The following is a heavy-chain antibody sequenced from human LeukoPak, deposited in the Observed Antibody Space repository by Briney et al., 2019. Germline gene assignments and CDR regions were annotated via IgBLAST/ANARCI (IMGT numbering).Heavy chain of an antibody. CDR3: ARGDGLLTAYIDAFDI. V-gene: IGHV4-4*07. D-gene: IGHD3-9*01. Sequence: SETLSLTCTVSGGSISSYYWSWIRQPAGKGLEWIGRIYTSGSTNYNPSLKSRVTMSVDTSKNQFSLKLSSVTAADTAVYYCARGDGLLTAYIDAFDIWGQGTLVTVSS. J-gene: IGHJ3*02. CDR2: IYTSGST. CDR1: GGSISSYY.